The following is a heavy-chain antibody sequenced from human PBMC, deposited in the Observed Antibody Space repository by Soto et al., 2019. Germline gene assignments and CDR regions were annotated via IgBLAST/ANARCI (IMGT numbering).Heavy chain of an antibody. CDR1: GYTFTSYA. Sequence: ASVKVSCKASGYTFTSYAMHWVRQAPGQRLEWMGWINAGNGNTKYSQKFQGRVTITRDTSASTAYMELSSLRSEDTAVYYCARGGYSGYENYYYYYYMDVWGKGTTVTVSS. CDR2: INAGNGNT. V-gene: IGHV1-3*01. J-gene: IGHJ6*03. D-gene: IGHD5-12*01. CDR3: ARGGYSGYENYYYYYYMDV.